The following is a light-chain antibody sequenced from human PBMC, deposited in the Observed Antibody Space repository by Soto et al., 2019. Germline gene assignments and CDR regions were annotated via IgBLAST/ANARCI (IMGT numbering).Light chain of an antibody. CDR2: LNSDGSH. V-gene: IGLV4-69*01. J-gene: IGLJ2*01. Sequence: QLVLTQSPSASASLGASVKLTCTLSSGHSSYAIAWHQQQPEKGPRYLMKLNSDGSHSKGDGIPDRFSGSSSGAERYLTISSLQSEDEADYYCQTWGTGWNVFGGGTQLTVL. CDR3: QTWGTGWNV. CDR1: SGHSSYA.